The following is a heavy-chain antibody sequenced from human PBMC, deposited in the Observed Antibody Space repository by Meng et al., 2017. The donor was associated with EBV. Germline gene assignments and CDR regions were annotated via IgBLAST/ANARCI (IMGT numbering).Heavy chain of an antibody. V-gene: IGHV3-23*01. D-gene: IGHD6-13*01. CDR3: AKDLAGGIAVDY. CDR2: ISGSGGST. J-gene: IGHJ4*02. Sequence: VRRWECGGGWLRPGGPLRLSCAASGFTFSSYAMSWVRQAPGKGLEWVSAISGSGGSTYYADSVKGRFTISRDNSKNTLYLQMNSLRAEDTAVYYCAKDLAGGIAVDYWGQGTLVTVSS. CDR1: GFTFSSYA.